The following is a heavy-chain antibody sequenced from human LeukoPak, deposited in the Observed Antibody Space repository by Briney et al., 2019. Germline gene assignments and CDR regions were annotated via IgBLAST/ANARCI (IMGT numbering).Heavy chain of an antibody. CDR1: GFTFSTYS. D-gene: IGHD5-12*01. CDR2: ISDSGAM. V-gene: IGHV3-48*01. CDR3: AGDGGYRGYDADC. J-gene: IGHJ4*02. Sequence: GGSVRLSCAASGFTFSTYSMKWVRQAPGKGLEWVSYISDSGAMYYADSVRGRFTISRENAQNSLFLQMNSLRAEDTAVYYCAGDGGYRGYDADCWGQGTLVTVSS.